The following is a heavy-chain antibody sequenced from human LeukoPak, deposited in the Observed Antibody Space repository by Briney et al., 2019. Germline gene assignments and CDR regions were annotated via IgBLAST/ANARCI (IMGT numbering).Heavy chain of an antibody. J-gene: IGHJ4*02. CDR2: INHSGST. V-gene: IGHV4-34*01. D-gene: IGHD1-14*01. CDR1: GGSFSGYY. CDR3: ARAKPGLDY. Sequence: SEALSLTCAVYGGSFSGYYWCWVRQPPGEGLEWSGKINHSGSTNSNPSLKTRVTITVDTSKNQFSLNLSSVTAADTAVYYCARAKPGLDYWGQGTLVTVSS.